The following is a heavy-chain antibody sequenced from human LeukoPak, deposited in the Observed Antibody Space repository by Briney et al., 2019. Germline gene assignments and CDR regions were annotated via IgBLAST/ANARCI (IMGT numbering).Heavy chain of an antibody. CDR1: GVTFSRYA. CDR2: ITSGGST. D-gene: IGHD1-1*01. J-gene: IGHJ4*02. CDR3: ALERGLDY. V-gene: IGHV3-23*01. Sequence: PGGSLSLSSAASGVTFSRYAMGWVRPAPGKGLEWVSEITSGGSTYYADSVKGLFTISRDNSKNTLYLQMNSLRAEDTAVYYCALERGLDYWGQGTLVTVPS.